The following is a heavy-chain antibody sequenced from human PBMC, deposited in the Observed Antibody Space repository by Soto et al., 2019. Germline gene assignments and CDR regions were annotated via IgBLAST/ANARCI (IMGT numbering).Heavy chain of an antibody. V-gene: IGHV1-2*02. D-gene: IGHD2-2*01. CDR3: ARERWVPAAINYYYYYGMDV. Sequence: ASVKVSCKSSGYTFTGYYMHWVRQAPGQGLEWMGWINPNSGGTNYAQKFQGRVTMTRDTSISTAYMELSRLRSDDTAVYYCARERWVPAAINYYYYYGMDVWGQGTTVTVSS. CDR1: GYTFTGYY. CDR2: INPNSGGT. J-gene: IGHJ6*02.